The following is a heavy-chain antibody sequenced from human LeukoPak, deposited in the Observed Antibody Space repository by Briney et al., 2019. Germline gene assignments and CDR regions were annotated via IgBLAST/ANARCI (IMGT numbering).Heavy chain of an antibody. Sequence: ASVKVSCKASGGTFSSYAISWVRQAPGQGLEWMGGIIPIFGTANYAQKFQGRVTITADESTSTAYMERSSLRSEDTAVYYCARQEWDIVSDYWGQGTLVTVSS. V-gene: IGHV1-69*13. CDR3: ARQEWDIVSDY. CDR1: GGTFSSYA. D-gene: IGHD2-15*01. CDR2: IIPIFGTA. J-gene: IGHJ4*02.